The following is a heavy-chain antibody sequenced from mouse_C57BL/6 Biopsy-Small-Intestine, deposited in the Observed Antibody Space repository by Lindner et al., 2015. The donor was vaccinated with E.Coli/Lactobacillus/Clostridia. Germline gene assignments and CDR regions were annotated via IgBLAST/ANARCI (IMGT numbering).Heavy chain of an antibody. CDR2: INPNNGGT. V-gene: IGHV1-26*01. J-gene: IGHJ1*03. Sequence: VQLQESGPELVKPGASVKISCKASGYTFTDYYMNWVKQSHGKSLEWIGDINPNNGGTSYNQKFKGKATLTVDKSSSTAYMELRSLTSEDSAVYYCARGAYYYGSSLWYFDVWGTGTTVTVSS. CDR3: ARGAYYYGSSLWYFDV. D-gene: IGHD1-1*01. CDR1: GYTFTDYY.